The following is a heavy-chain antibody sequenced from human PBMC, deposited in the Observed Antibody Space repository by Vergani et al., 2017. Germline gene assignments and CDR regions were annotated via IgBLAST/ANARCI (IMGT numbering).Heavy chain of an antibody. D-gene: IGHD2-2*01. J-gene: IGHJ4*02. CDR1: GFTFSSYW. CDR3: TTSFREYQPQPGRGYEEIDY. CDR2: INSDGSST. Sequence: EVQLVESGGGLVQPGGSLRLSCAASGFTFSSYWMHWVRQAPGKGLVWVSRINSDGSSTSYADSVKGRFTISRDNAKNTLYLQMNSLRAEDTAVYYCTTSFREYQPQPGRGYEEIDYWGQGTLVTVSS. V-gene: IGHV3-74*01.